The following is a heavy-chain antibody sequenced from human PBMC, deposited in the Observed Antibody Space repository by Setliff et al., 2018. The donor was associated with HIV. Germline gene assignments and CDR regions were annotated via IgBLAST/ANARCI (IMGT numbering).Heavy chain of an antibody. CDR3: ARREYYYDSSGYYYVNWYFDL. CDR1: GGSISSYY. Sequence: PSETLSLTCTVSGGSISSYYWSWIRQPPGKGLEWIGYIYYSGSTNYNPSLRSRVTISVDTSKNLFSLKLSSVTAADTAVYYCARREYYYDSSGYYYVNWYFDLWGRGTLVTVSS. J-gene: IGHJ2*01. D-gene: IGHD3-22*01. CDR2: IYYSGST. V-gene: IGHV4-59*08.